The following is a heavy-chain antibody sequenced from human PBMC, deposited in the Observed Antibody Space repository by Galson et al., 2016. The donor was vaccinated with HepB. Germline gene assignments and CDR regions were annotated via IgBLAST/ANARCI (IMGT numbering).Heavy chain of an antibody. J-gene: IGHJ2*01. Sequence: SLRLSCAASGFTFSLYSMYWVRQAPGKGLDWVSYISTGGTTRYYADSVKGRFTISRDNAKNLLYLQMNSLRVEDTAVYDCARDPSCGGDCNSPRYFDLWGRGTLVTVSS. CDR2: ISTGGTTR. CDR1: GFTFSLYS. V-gene: IGHV3-48*04. D-gene: IGHD2-21*02. CDR3: ARDPSCGGDCNSPRYFDL.